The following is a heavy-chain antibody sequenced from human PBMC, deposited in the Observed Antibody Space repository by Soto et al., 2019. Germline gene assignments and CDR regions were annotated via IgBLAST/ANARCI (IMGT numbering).Heavy chain of an antibody. J-gene: IGHJ5*02. CDR1: GFSLTTRGVG. V-gene: IGHV2-5*02. D-gene: IGHD4-17*01. Sequence: QITLKESGPTLVKPTQTLTLTCTFSGFSLTTRGVGVGWIRQPPGKPLEWLALIYWDDDTRYSPSLKSRLAITKETSKSQVVLTMSNIDPADTGTYFCAHRTTTVTWWFDPWGQGTLVTVSS. CDR2: IYWDDDT. CDR3: AHRTTTVTWWFDP.